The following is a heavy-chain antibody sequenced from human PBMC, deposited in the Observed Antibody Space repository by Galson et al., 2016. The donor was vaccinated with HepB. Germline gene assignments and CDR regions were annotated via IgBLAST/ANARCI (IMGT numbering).Heavy chain of an antibody. CDR2: IYSNEDT. V-gene: IGHV4-39*01. J-gene: IGHJ6*03. D-gene: IGHD6-19*01. Sequence: ETLSLTCIVSGGSISRDYYWGWIRQPPGRGLEWIGSIYSNEDTYYNPSLKSRVTISVDTSKNQFSLRLNSVTAADTGVYCCATGIVVAGKYYYYYMDVWGKGTTVTVSS. CDR1: GGSISRDYY. CDR3: ATGIVVAGKYYYYYMDV.